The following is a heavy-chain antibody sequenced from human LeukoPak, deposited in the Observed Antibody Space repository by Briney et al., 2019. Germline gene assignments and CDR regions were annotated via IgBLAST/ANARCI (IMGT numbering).Heavy chain of an antibody. CDR3: VKVLVTYTVDV. CDR2: ISSDGTNK. V-gene: IGHV3-30*18. J-gene: IGHJ6*02. D-gene: IGHD1-1*01. CDR1: GFIFSSYD. Sequence: PGGSLRLFCAASGFIFSSYDMHWARQAPGKGLEWVALISSDGTNKYYADSVKGRFTISRDNSKNTLYLQMNSLRGEDTAVYYCVKVLVTYTVDVWGQGTTVTVSS.